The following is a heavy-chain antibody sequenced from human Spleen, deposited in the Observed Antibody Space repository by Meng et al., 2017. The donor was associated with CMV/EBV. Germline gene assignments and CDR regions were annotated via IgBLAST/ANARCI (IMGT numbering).Heavy chain of an antibody. CDR2: ISGYDGDT. CDR3: ARARSGSFLSYLDY. V-gene: IGHV1-18*01. D-gene: IGHD1-26*01. J-gene: IGHJ4*02. Sequence: ASVKVSCKASGYIFGNYGISWVRRAPGQGLEWMGWISGYDGDTKYAQKFQNRVTMTTDTPTSTGYMVLRSLTSDDTAMYYCARARSGSFLSYLDYWGQGTLVTVSS. CDR1: GYIFGNYG.